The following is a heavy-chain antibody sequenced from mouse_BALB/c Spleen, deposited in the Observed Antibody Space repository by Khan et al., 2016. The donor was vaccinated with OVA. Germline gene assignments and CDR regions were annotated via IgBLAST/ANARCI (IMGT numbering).Heavy chain of an antibody. D-gene: IGHD1-1*01. V-gene: IGHV5-9-3*01. CDR3: AIDLFTTVVATPFAY. Sequence: EVELVESGGGLVKPGGSLKLSCAASGFTFSNYALSWVRQTPEKRLEWVATISSGGSYTYYPDSVQGRFTISRDNAKNTLYLQMSSLRTEDTAIYYCAIDLFTTVVATPFAYWGQGTLVTVSA. J-gene: IGHJ3*01. CDR2: ISSGGSYT. CDR1: GFTFSNYA.